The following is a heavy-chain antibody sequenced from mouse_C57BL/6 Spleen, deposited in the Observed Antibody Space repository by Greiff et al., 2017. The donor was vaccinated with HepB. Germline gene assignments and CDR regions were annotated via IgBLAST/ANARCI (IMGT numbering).Heavy chain of an antibody. J-gene: IGHJ3*01. CDR2: IDPETGVT. CDR3: TRDIGAWFAY. Sequence: VQLQQSGAELVRPGASVTLSCKASGYTFTDYEMHWVKQTPVHGLEWIGAIDPETGVTAYNQKFKGKAILTADKSSSTAYMELRSLTSEDSAVYYCTRDIGAWFAYWGQGTLVTVSA. CDR1: GYTFTDYE. D-gene: IGHD2-14*01. V-gene: IGHV1-15*01.